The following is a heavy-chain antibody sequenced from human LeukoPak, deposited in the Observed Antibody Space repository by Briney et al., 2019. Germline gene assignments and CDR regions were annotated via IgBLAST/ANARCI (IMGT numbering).Heavy chain of an antibody. D-gene: IGHD3-10*01. CDR3: ARALRFGDRDYYMDV. CDR2: IYTSGST. CDR1: GGSISSYY. Sequence: SETLSLTCTVSGGSISSYYWSWIRQPAGKGLEWIGRIYTSGSTNYNPSLKSRVTMSVDTSKNQFSLKLSSVTAADTAVYYCARALRFGDRDYYMDVWGKGTTVTVSS. J-gene: IGHJ6*03. V-gene: IGHV4-4*07.